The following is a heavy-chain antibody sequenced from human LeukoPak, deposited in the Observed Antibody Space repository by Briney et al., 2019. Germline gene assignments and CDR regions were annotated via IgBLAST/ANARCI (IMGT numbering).Heavy chain of an antibody. CDR1: GITFSSHG. V-gene: IGHV3-30*02. D-gene: IGHD6-19*01. CDR3: AKDRSGWSPAEFDP. Sequence: GGSLRLSCAASGITFSSHGMHWVRQAPGKGLEWVAFIRNDGSIKYYADSVKGRVTISRDNSKNTLYLQMDSLRAEDTAVYYCAKDRSGWSPAEFDPWGQGTLVTVSS. CDR2: IRNDGSIK. J-gene: IGHJ5*02.